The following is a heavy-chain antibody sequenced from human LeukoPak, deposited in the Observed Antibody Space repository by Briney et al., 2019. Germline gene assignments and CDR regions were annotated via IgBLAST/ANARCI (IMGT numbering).Heavy chain of an antibody. D-gene: IGHD1-26*01. J-gene: IGHJ4*02. CDR2: VTWNSGTL. V-gene: IGHV3-9*01. Sequence: GGSLRLSCAASGFTFDDYAMHWVRHAPGKGLEWVSGVTWNSGTLGYADSVKGRFTISRDNAKNSLYLQINSLRAEDTALYYCARAGWELSSHFDYWGQGTLVTVSS. CDR1: GFTFDDYA. CDR3: ARAGWELSSHFDY.